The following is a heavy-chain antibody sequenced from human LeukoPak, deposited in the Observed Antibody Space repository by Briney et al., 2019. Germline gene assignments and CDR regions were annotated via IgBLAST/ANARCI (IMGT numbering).Heavy chain of an antibody. CDR2: IIDSGGAT. J-gene: IGHJ5*02. CDR1: GFTFSTYA. CDR3: AKDRNDDILTGYNRLDP. V-gene: IGHV3-23*01. Sequence: GGSLRLSCAASGFTFSTYAMSWVRQAPRRGLEWVSSIIDSGGATYYADSVKGRFTISRDNSQNTLYLQMNSLRAEDTAVYYCAKDRNDDILTGYNRLDPWGQGTLVTVSS. D-gene: IGHD3-9*01.